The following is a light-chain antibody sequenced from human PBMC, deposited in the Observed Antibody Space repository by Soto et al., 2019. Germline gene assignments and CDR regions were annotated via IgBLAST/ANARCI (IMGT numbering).Light chain of an antibody. CDR1: QSVSSN. Sequence: EIVMTQSPATLSVSPGERATLSCRASQSVSSNLAWYQQKPGQAPRLLFYGASTRATGIPARFSGSGSGTEFTLTISSLQSEDSAVYYCQQYNNWPYTFGQGTKLEIK. J-gene: IGKJ2*01. V-gene: IGKV3-15*01. CDR2: GAS. CDR3: QQYNNWPYT.